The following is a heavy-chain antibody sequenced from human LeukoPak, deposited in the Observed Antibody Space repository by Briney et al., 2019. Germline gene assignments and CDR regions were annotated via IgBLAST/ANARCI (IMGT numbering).Heavy chain of an antibody. CDR3: AKHPDSSGQGY. J-gene: IGHJ4*02. D-gene: IGHD3-22*01. V-gene: IGHV3-33*06. Sequence: GGSLRLSCAASGFTFSSYGMHWVRQAPGKGLEWVAVIWYDGSNKYYADSVKGRFTISRDNSKNTLYLQMNSLGAEDTAVYYCAKHPDSSGQGYWGQGTLVTVSS. CDR2: IWYDGSNK. CDR1: GFTFSSYG.